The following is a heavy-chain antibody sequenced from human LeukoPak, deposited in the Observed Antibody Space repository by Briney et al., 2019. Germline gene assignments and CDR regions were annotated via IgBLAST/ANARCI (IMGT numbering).Heavy chain of an antibody. J-gene: IGHJ6*03. Sequence: SETLSLTCTVSGASISSYYWSWIRQPPGKGLEWIGYIYYSGSTNYNPSLKSRVTISVDTSKNQFSLKLSSVTAADTAVYYCARAQHDRYYYYYMDVWGKGTTVTISS. CDR1: GASISSYY. V-gene: IGHV4-59*01. D-gene: IGHD2-21*01. CDR2: IYYSGST. CDR3: ARAQHDRYYYYYMDV.